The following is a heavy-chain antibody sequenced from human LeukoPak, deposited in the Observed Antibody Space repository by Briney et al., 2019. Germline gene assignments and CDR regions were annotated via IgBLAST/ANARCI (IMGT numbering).Heavy chain of an antibody. J-gene: IGHJ5*02. CDR3: ARPGSFNNWFDP. CDR2: IYYSGST. V-gene: IGHV4-39*01. CDR1: GGSISSSSYY. D-gene: IGHD6-13*01. Sequence: PSEALSLTCTVSGGSISSSSYYWGWIRQPPGKGLEWIGSIYYSGSTYYNPSLKSRVTISVDTSKNQFSLKLSSVTAADTAVYYCARPGSFNNWFDPWGQGTLVPVSS.